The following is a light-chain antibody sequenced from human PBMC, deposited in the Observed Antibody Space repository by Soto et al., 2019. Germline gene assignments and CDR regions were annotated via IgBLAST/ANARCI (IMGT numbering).Light chain of an antibody. CDR1: SSNIGSNY. CDR2: RNN. CDR3: AAWDDSRSGFYV. V-gene: IGLV1-47*01. J-gene: IGLJ1*01. Sequence: QLVLTQPPSASGTPGQRVTISCSGSSSNIGSNYVYWYQQLPGTAPKLLIYRNNQRPSGVPDRFSGSKSGTSASLAISGLRSEDEADYYCAAWDDSRSGFYVFGTGTKLTVL.